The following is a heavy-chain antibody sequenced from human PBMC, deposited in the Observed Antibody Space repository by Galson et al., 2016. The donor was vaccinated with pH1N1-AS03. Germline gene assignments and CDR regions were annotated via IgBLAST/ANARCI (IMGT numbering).Heavy chain of an antibody. Sequence: SLRLSCAASGFTFSNYAMRWVRQAPGKGLEWVSGISASGNNTYNVDSVQGRFSISRDNSKNTLYLQMNSLRAEDTAVYYCAKEGPECTDYGDYYFDYQGQAALVTFSS. CDR1: GFTFSNYA. V-gene: IGHV3-23*01. J-gene: IGHJ4*02. CDR2: ISASGNNT. CDR3: AKEGPECTDYGDYYFDY. D-gene: IGHD4-17*01.